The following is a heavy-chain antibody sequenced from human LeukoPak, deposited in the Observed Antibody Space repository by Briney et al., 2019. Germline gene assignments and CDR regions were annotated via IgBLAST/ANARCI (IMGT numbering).Heavy chain of an antibody. D-gene: IGHD1-26*01. J-gene: IGHJ4*02. Sequence: GSVKVSCKASGYTFTGYYMHWVRQAPGQGLEWMGWINPNSGGTNYAQKFQGRVTMTRDTSISTAYMELSRLRSDDTAVYYCARGSIESGSYYYYFDYWGQGTLVTVSS. CDR2: INPNSGGT. V-gene: IGHV1-2*02. CDR1: GYTFTGYY. CDR3: ARGSIESGSYYYYFDY.